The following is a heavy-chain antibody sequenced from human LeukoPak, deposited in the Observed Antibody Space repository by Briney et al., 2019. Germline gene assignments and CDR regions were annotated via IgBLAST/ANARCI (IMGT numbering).Heavy chain of an antibody. V-gene: IGHV4-59*01. D-gene: IGHD6-13*01. CDR3: ARDLGIAAAGTRYYYYMDV. J-gene: IGHJ6*03. Sequence: RPSETLSLTCTVSGGSISSYYWSWIRQPPGKGLEWIGYIYYSGSTNYNPSLKSRVTIPVDTSKNQFSLKLSSVTAADTAVYYCARDLGIAAAGTRYYYYMDVWGKGTTVTVSS. CDR1: GGSISSYY. CDR2: IYYSGST.